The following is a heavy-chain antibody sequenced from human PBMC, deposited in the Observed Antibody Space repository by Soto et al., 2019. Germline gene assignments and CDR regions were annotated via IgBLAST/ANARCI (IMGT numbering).Heavy chain of an antibody. CDR3: ARERNYDILTGYLHYFDY. CDR1: GFTFSSYA. V-gene: IGHV3-23*01. Sequence: PGGSLRLSCAASGFTFSSYAMSWVRQAPGKGLEWVSAISGGGDSTYYTDSVKGRFTISRDNSKNTLYLQVNSLRAEDTAVYYCARERNYDILTGYLHYFDYWGQGTLVTVSS. D-gene: IGHD3-9*01. CDR2: ISGGGDST. J-gene: IGHJ4*02.